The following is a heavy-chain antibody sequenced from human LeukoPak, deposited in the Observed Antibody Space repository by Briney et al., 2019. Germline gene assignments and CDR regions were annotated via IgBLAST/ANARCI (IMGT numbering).Heavy chain of an antibody. V-gene: IGHV1-18*01. CDR1: GGTFSSYA. D-gene: IGHD3-16*01. J-gene: IGHJ4*02. CDR2: ISAYNGNT. Sequence: ASVKVSCKASGGTFSSYAISWVRQAPGQGLEWMGWISAYNGNTNYAQKLQGRVTMTTDTSTSTAYMELRSLRSDDTAAYYCASNIAGRFGEFHYWGQGTLVTVSS. CDR3: ASNIAGRFGEFHY.